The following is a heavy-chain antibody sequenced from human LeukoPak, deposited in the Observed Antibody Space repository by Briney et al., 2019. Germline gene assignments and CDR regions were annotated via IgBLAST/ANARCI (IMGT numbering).Heavy chain of an antibody. J-gene: IGHJ5*02. D-gene: IGHD6-13*01. Sequence: SVMVSCKASGGTFSSYAISWVRQAPGQGLEWMGGIIPTFGTANYAQKFQGRVTITADKSTSTAYMELSSLRSEDTAVYYCARDHRGIAADWFDPWGQGTLVTVSS. CDR1: GGTFSSYA. CDR2: IIPTFGTA. V-gene: IGHV1-69*06. CDR3: ARDHRGIAADWFDP.